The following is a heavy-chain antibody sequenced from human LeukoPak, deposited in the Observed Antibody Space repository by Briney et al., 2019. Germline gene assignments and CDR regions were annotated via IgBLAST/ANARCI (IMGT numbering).Heavy chain of an antibody. CDR3: VRGLIYRPNWFDP. J-gene: IGHJ5*02. Sequence: GGSLRLSCAGSGFTVSSNYMSWVRQAPGKGLEWVSVIYTGGNTYYADSVKGRFTISRDNSKNTLYLQMNSLRAEDTAVYYCVRGLIYRPNWFDPWGQGTLVTVSS. D-gene: IGHD4-11*01. CDR2: IYTGGNT. V-gene: IGHV3-66*01. CDR1: GFTVSSNY.